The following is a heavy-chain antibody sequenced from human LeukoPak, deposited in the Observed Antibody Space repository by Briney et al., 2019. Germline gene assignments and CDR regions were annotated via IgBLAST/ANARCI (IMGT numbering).Heavy chain of an antibody. J-gene: IGHJ4*02. CDR1: GGSISSYY. CDR2: IYYSGST. V-gene: IGHV4-59*01. CDR3: ARGREDTAMAFDY. Sequence: SETLSLTCTVSGGSISSYYWSWIRQPPGKGLEWIGYIYYSGSTNYNPSLKSRVTISVDTSKNQFSLKLSSVTAADTAVYYCARGREDTAMAFDYWAREPWSPSPQ. D-gene: IGHD5-18*01.